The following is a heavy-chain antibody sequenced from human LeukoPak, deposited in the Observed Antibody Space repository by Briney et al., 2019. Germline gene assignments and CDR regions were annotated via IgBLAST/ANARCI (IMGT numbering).Heavy chain of an antibody. CDR2: ISYDGSNK. D-gene: IGHD3-9*01. CDR1: GFTFSSYA. Sequence: GGSLRLSCAASGFTFSSYAMHWVRQAPGKGLEWVAVISYDGSNKYYADSVKGRFTISRDNSKNTLYLQMNSLRAEDTAVYYCAKDQGDYYYDILTGYYTNTNWFDPWGQGTLVTVSS. V-gene: IGHV3-30*04. CDR3: AKDQGDYYYDILTGYYTNTNWFDP. J-gene: IGHJ5*02.